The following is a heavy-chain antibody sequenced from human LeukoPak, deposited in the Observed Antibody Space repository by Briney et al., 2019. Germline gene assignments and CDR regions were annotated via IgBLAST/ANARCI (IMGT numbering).Heavy chain of an antibody. D-gene: IGHD3-22*01. CDR1: GGSFSGYY. J-gene: IGHJ4*02. V-gene: IGHV4-34*01. Sequence: SETLSLTCAVYGGSFSGYYWSWIRQPPGKGLEWIGEINHSGSTNYNPSLKSRVTISVDTSKNQFSLKLSSVTAADTAVYYCARTLGYYDSSGYYYGYYFDYWGQGTLVTVSS. CDR3: ARTLGYYDSSGYYYGYYFDY. CDR2: INHSGST.